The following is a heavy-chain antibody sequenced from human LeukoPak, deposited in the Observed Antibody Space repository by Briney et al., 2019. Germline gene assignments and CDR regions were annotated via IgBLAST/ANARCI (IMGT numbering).Heavy chain of an antibody. Sequence: GGPLRLSCAASGFTFSRFAMHWVRQAPDKGLEWVAVISYDGSNKYYADSVKGRFTISRDNSKNTVFLQMNSLRPEDTAVDYCARGGGPDTAMNLDYWGQGTLVTVSS. CDR2: ISYDGSNK. CDR3: ARGGGPDTAMNLDY. V-gene: IGHV3-30*04. CDR1: GFTFSRFA. J-gene: IGHJ4*02. D-gene: IGHD5-18*01.